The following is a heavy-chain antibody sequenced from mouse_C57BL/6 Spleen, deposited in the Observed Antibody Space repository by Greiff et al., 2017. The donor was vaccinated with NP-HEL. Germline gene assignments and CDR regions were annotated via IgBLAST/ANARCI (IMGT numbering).Heavy chain of an antibody. CDR2: ISSGGSYT. D-gene: IGHD1-1*01. V-gene: IGHV5-6*01. Sequence: EVQRVESGGDLVKPGGSLKLSCAASGFTFSSYGMSWVRQTPDKRLEWVATISSGGSYTYYPDSVKGRFTISRDNAKNTLYLQMSSLKSEDTAMYYCARHEITTNLGAWFAYWGQGTLVTVSA. J-gene: IGHJ3*01. CDR1: GFTFSSYG. CDR3: ARHEITTNLGAWFAY.